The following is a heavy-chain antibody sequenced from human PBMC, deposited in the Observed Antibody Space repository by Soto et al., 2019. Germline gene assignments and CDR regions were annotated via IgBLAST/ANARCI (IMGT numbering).Heavy chain of an antibody. D-gene: IGHD2-21*02. CDR2: IIPIFGTP. V-gene: IGHV1-69*12. J-gene: IGHJ3*02. Sequence: QVQLVQSGAEVKKPGSSVKVSCKTSGGTFNTYAITWVRQAPGQGLEWMGGIIPIFGTPNYAQKFQGRVTITADESTSTAYMELSRRRSEDTAVYYCARDKTVVTWGDGFDIWGQGTMVTVSS. CDR1: GGTFNTYA. CDR3: ARDKTVVTWGDGFDI.